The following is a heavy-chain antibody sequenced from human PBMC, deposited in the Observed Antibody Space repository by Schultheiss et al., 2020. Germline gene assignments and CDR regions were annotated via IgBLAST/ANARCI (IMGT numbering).Heavy chain of an antibody. CDR2: IYYSGST. Sequence: SQTLSLTCTVSGGSVSSGSYYWGWIRQPPGKGLEWIGSIYYSGSTYYNPSLKSRVTISVDTSKNQFSLKLSSVTAADTAVYYCARGYSSSWYIHDYWGQGTLVTVAS. J-gene: IGHJ4*02. D-gene: IGHD6-13*01. CDR1: GGSVSSGSYY. CDR3: ARGYSSSWYIHDY. V-gene: IGHV4-39*01.